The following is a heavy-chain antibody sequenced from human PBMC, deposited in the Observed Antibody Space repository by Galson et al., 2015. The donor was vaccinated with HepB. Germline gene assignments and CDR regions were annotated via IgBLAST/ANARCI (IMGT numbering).Heavy chain of an antibody. CDR3: ARSGVDSSSWYFDEYYFDY. V-gene: IGHV4-4*07. CDR1: GGSISSYY. D-gene: IGHD6-13*01. Sequence: SETLSLTCTVSGGSISSYYWSWIRQPAGKGLEWIGRIYTSGSTNYNPSLKSRVTMSVDTSKNQFSLKLSSVTAADTAVYYCARSGVDSSSWYFDEYYFDYWGQGTLVTVSS. J-gene: IGHJ4*02. CDR2: IYTSGST.